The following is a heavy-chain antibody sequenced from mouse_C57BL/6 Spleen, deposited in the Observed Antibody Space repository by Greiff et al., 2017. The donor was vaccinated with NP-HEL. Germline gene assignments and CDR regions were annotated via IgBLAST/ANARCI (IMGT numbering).Heavy chain of an antibody. CDR3: ARSRGNPYWYFDV. Sequence: QVQLQQPGAELVKPGASVKLSCKASGYTFTSYWMHWVKQRPGRGLEWIGRVDPKSGGTKYNEKFKSKATLTVDKPSSTAYMQLSSLTSEDSAVYYCARSRGNPYWYFDVWGTGTTVTVSS. D-gene: IGHD2-1*01. J-gene: IGHJ1*03. V-gene: IGHV1-72*01. CDR2: VDPKSGGT. CDR1: GYTFTSYW.